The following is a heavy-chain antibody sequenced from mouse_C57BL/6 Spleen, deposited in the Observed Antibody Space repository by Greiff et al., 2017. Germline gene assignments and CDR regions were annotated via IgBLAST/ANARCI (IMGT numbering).Heavy chain of an antibody. CDR3: ARSGYYYGSSYDFDY. V-gene: IGHV1-53*01. D-gene: IGHD1-1*01. CDR2: INPSNGGT. Sequence: VKLQQPGTELVKPGASVKLSCKASGYTFTSYWMHWVKQRPGQGLEWIGNINPSNGGTNYNEKFKSKATLTVDKSSSTAYMQLSSLTSEDSAVYYCARSGYYYGSSYDFDYWGQGTTLTVSS. J-gene: IGHJ2*01. CDR1: GYTFTSYW.